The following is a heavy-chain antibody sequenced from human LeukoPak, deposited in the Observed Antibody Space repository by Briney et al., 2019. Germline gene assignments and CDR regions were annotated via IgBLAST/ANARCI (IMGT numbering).Heavy chain of an antibody. CDR2: INHSGST. V-gene: IGHV4-34*01. CDR1: GGSFSGYY. CDR3: ARDTAFDY. D-gene: IGHD5-18*01. J-gene: IGHJ4*02. Sequence: SETLSLTCAVYGGSFSGYYWSWIRQPPGKGLEWIGEINHSGSTNYNPSLKSRVTISVDTSKNQFSLKLSSVTAADTAVYYCARDTAFDYWGQETLVTVSS.